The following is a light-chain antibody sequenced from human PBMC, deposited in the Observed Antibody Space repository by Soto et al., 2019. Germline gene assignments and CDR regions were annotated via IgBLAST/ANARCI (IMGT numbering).Light chain of an antibody. CDR3: SSYTSSNSVV. Sequence: QSALTQPDSVSGSPGQSITISCTGTSSDVGGYNYVSWYLQHPGKDPKVLIYEVGNRPSGVSNRFSGSKSRNTASLTISGLQAEDEADYYCSSYTSSNSVVFGRGTKVTVL. V-gene: IGLV2-14*01. J-gene: IGLJ2*01. CDR2: EVG. CDR1: SSDVGGYNY.